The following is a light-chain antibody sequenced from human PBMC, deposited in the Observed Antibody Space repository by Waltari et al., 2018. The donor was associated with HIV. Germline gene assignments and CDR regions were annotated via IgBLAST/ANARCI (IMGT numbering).Light chain of an antibody. J-gene: IGKJ2*01. Sequence: EVVLTQSPGTLSLSPGERATLSCRASQSVSSSYSAWYQQKPGQAPRLLIYAASSRATGIADRFSGSGSGTDFTLTISRLEPEDFEVYYCQQGYTFGQGTKVEIK. V-gene: IGKV3-20*01. CDR1: QSVSSSY. CDR3: QQGYT. CDR2: AAS.